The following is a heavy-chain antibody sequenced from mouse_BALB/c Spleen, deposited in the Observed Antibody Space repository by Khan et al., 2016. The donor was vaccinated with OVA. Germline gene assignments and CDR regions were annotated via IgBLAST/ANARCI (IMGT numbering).Heavy chain of an antibody. J-gene: IGHJ3*01. CDR3: ARSRDYGLAWFVY. D-gene: IGHD1-2*01. Sequence: EVQLQELGPGLVKPSQSLSLTCTVTAYSIASDYAWNWIRQFPGNKLEWMGYITYSGRTSYNPSLTSRISITRDTSKNQFFLQLNSVTTEDTATYYCARSRDYGLAWFVYWGQGTLVTVSA. CDR2: ITYSGRT. CDR1: AYSIASDYA. V-gene: IGHV3-2*02.